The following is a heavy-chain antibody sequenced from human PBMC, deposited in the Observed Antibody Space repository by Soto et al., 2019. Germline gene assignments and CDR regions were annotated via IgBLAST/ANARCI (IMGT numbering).Heavy chain of an antibody. CDR3: AIYEDLYYDSSGYYYEYFQH. V-gene: IGHV5-10-1*01. Sequence: PGESLKISCKGSGYSFTSYWISWVRQMPGKGLEWMGRIDPSDSYTNYSPSFQGHVTISADKSISTAYLQWSSLKASDTAMYYCAIYEDLYYDSSGYYYEYFQHWGQGTLVTVSS. CDR2: IDPSDSYT. D-gene: IGHD3-22*01. CDR1: GYSFTSYW. J-gene: IGHJ1*01.